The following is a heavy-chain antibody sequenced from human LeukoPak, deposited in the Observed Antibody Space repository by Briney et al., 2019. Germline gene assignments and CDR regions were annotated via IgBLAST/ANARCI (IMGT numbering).Heavy chain of an antibody. D-gene: IGHD4-17*01. V-gene: IGHV1-18*01. Sequence: ASVKVSCKASGYTFTSYGISWVRQAPGQGLEWMGWISAYNGNTNYAQKFQGRVTMTRDTSISTAYMELSRLRSDDTAVYYCARGSYGDYVSSFDYWGQGTLVTVSS. J-gene: IGHJ4*02. CDR3: ARGSYGDYVSSFDY. CDR1: GYTFTSYG. CDR2: ISAYNGNT.